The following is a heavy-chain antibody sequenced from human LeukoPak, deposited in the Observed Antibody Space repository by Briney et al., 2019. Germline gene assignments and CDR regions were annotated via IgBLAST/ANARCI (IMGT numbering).Heavy chain of an antibody. CDR1: GGTFSSYA. J-gene: IGHJ5*02. CDR3: ARSSSWYLWFDP. V-gene: IGHV1-69*05. Sequence: GASVKVSCKASGGTFSSYAISWVRQAPGQGLEWMGGIIPILGTANYAQKFQGRVTITTDESTSTAYMELSSLRSEDTAVYYCARSSSWYLWFDPWGQGTLVTVSS. D-gene: IGHD6-13*01. CDR2: IIPILGTA.